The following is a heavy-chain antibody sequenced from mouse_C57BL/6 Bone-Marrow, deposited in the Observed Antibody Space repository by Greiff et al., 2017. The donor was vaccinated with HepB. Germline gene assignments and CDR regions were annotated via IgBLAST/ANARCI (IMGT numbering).Heavy chain of an antibody. V-gene: IGHV1-26*01. D-gene: IGHD1-1*01. CDR3: ARWRVATYFDY. Sequence: VQLQQSGPELVKPGASVKISCKASGYTFTDYYMNWVKQSHGKSLEWIGDINPNNGGTSYNQKFKGKATLTVDKSSSTAYMELRSLTSEDSAVYYCARWRVATYFDYWGQGTTLTVSS. CDR1: GYTFTDYY. CDR2: INPNNGGT. J-gene: IGHJ2*01.